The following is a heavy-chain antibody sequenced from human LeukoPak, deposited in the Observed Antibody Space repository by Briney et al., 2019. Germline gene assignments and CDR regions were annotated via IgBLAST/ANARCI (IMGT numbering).Heavy chain of an antibody. CDR3: ARRGLSRYYFDY. D-gene: IGHD1-14*01. J-gene: IGHJ4*02. Sequence: GGSLRLSCAASGFTFSSYWMHWVRQAPGKGLVWVSRINTDGSSTSYADSVKGRFTISRDASKNTLYLQMNSLKTEDTAVYYCARRGLSRYYFDYWGQGTLVTVSS. CDR2: INTDGSST. CDR1: GFTFSSYW. V-gene: IGHV3-74*01.